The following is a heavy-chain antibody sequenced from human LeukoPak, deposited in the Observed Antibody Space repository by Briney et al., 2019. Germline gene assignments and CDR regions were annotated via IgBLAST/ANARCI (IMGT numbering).Heavy chain of an antibody. CDR1: GGSISSSSYY. CDR2: IYYSGST. CDR3: ARQTEGLRNPAFDY. D-gene: IGHD5-12*01. J-gene: IGHJ4*02. Sequence: SETLSLTCTVSGGSISSSSYYWGWIRQPPGKGLEWIGSIYYSGSTYYNPSLKSRVTISVDTSKNQFSLKLSSVTAAATAVYYCARQTEGLRNPAFDYWGQGTLVTVSS. V-gene: IGHV4-39*01.